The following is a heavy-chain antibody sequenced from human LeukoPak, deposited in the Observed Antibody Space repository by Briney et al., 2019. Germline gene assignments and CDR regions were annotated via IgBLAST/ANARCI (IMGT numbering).Heavy chain of an antibody. CDR3: ARQSGSDSSGYYSNY. V-gene: IGHV3-11*06. J-gene: IGHJ4*02. D-gene: IGHD3-22*01. CDR1: GFTFSDYY. CDR2: ISSSSSYT. Sequence: KPGGSLRLSYAASGFTFSDYYMSWIRQAPGKGLEWVSYISSSSSYTNYADSVKGRFTISRDNAKNSLYLQMNSLRAEDTAVYYCARQSGSDSSGYYSNYWGQGTLVTVSS.